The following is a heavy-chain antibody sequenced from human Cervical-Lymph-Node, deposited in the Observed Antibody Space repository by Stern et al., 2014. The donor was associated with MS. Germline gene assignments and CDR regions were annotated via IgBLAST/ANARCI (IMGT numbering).Heavy chain of an antibody. D-gene: IGHD3-16*01. V-gene: IGHV3-48*02. CDR3: GRGSXXGGY. J-gene: IGHJ4*02. Sequence: EVQLVASGGGLAQPGGSLRLSCAASGFTFSTYGMHWVRQAPGKGLEWVSYISRTTSVIYYADSVKGRFTISRDKGKDSLFLQMNSLGDGDTGGYYCGRGSXXGGYWGQGTXVXVS. CDR1: GFTFSTYG. CDR2: ISRTTSVI.